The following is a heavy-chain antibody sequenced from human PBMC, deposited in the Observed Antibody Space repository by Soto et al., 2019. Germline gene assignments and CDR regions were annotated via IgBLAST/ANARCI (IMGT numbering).Heavy chain of an antibody. D-gene: IGHD3-22*01. CDR1: GFTFSSYG. CDR2: ISYDGSNK. V-gene: IGHV3-30*18. J-gene: IGHJ4*02. CDR3: AKDSYDSSGYYYDNTGYFDY. Sequence: GGSLRLSCAASGFTFSSYGMHWVRQAPGKGLEWVAVISYDGSNKYYADSVKGRFTISRDNSKNTLYLQMNSLRAEDTAVYYCAKDSYDSSGYYYDNTGYFDYWGQGTLVTVSS.